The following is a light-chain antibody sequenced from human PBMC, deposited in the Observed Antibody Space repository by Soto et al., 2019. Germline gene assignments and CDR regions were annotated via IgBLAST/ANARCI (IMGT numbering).Light chain of an antibody. CDR2: GAS. J-gene: IGKJ5*01. V-gene: IGKV3-15*01. CDR1: QSIRNN. Sequence: EIVMTQSPATPSVSPGERATLSCRASQSIRNNLAWYQQKSGQAPGLLIYGASSRATGIPARFSGGGSGTEFTLTISSLESEDFAVYYCQQYNNWPPITFGQGTRLEIK. CDR3: QQYNNWPPIT.